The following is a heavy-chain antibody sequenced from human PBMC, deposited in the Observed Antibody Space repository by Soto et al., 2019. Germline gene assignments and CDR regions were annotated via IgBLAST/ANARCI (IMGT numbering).Heavy chain of an antibody. CDR2: IIPIFGTA. D-gene: IGHD6-6*01. V-gene: IGHV1-69*13. Sequence: GASVKVSCKASGVTFSSYAISWVRQAPGQGLEWMGGIIPIFGTANYAQKFQGRVTITADESTSTAYMELSSLRSEDTAVYYCATYSSSSLWFDPWGQGTLVTVSS. CDR1: GVTFSSYA. J-gene: IGHJ5*02. CDR3: ATYSSSSLWFDP.